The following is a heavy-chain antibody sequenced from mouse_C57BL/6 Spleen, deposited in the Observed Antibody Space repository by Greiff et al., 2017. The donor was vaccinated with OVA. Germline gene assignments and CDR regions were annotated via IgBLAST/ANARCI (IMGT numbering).Heavy chain of an antibody. V-gene: IGHV5-4*01. CDR2: ISDGGSYT. CDR1: GFTFSSYA. CDR3: ARERSFTRVEVGY. Sequence: EVKLMESGGGLVKPGGSLKLSCAASGFTFSSYAMSWVRQTPEKRLEWVATISDGGSYTYYPDNVKGRFTISRDNAKTNLYLQMSHLKSEDTALYFCARERSFTRVEVGYWGEGTTLTVSS. D-gene: IGHD6-1*01. J-gene: IGHJ2*01.